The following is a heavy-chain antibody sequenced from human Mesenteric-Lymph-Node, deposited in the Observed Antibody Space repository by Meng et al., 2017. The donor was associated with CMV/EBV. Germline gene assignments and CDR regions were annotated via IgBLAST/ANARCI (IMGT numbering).Heavy chain of an antibody. J-gene: IGHJ6*02. Sequence: SETLSLTCAVYGGSFSGYYWSWIRQPPGKGLKWIGEINHSGSTNYNPSLKSRVTISVDTSKNQFSLKLSSVTAADTAVYYCARCRQAPKLTAYYGMDVWGQGTTVTVSS. D-gene: IGHD1-7*01. CDR3: ARCRQAPKLTAYYGMDV. CDR2: INHSGST. V-gene: IGHV4-34*01. CDR1: GGSFSGYY.